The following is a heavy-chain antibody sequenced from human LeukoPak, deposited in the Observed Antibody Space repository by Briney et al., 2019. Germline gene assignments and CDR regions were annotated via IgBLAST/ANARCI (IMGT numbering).Heavy chain of an antibody. J-gene: IGHJ4*02. D-gene: IGHD3-22*01. CDR2: IIPILGIA. CDR1: GYTFTGFR. Sequence: SVKVSCKAPGYTFTGFRIHWVRQAPGQGLEWMGRIIPILGIANYAQKFQGRVTITADKSTSTAYMELSSLRSEDTAVYYCARNDYYDSSGLMDYWGQGTLVTVSS. CDR3: ARNDYYDSSGLMDY. V-gene: IGHV1-69*02.